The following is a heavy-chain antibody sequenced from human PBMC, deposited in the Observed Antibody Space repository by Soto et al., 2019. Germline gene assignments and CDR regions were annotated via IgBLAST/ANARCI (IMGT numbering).Heavy chain of an antibody. CDR2: IYYSGST. Sequence: SETLPLTCTVSGGSISSSSYYWGWIRKPPGKGLEWIGSIYYSGSTYYNPSLKSRVTISVDTSKNQFSLKLSSVTAADTAVYYCARYTYYYGSGSYWGQGTLVTVSS. CDR3: ARYTYYYGSGSY. V-gene: IGHV4-39*01. CDR1: GGSISSSSYY. D-gene: IGHD3-10*01. J-gene: IGHJ4*02.